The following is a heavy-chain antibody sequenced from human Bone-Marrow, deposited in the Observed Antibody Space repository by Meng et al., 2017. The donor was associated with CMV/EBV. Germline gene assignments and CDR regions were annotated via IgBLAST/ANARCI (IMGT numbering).Heavy chain of an antibody. J-gene: IGHJ6*02. CDR1: GFTFSSYD. CDR3: ARDPGSLDQDADYYYYYGMDV. D-gene: IGHD1-14*01. CDR2: IGTAGDT. Sequence: GGSLRLSCAASGFTFSSYDMHWVRQATGKGLEWVSAIGTAGDTYYPGSVKGRFTISRDNSKNTLYLQMNSLRAEDTAVYYCARDPGSLDQDADYYYYYGMDVWGQGTTVTVSS. V-gene: IGHV3-13*01.